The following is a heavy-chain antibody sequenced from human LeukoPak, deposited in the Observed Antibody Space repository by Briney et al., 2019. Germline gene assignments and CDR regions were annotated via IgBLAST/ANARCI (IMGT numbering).Heavy chain of an antibody. D-gene: IGHD6-13*01. CDR3: AKLPVIAAAGRPPYYFDY. CDR1: GFTFSSYG. V-gene: IGHV3-23*01. J-gene: IGHJ4*02. CDR2: ISGSGGST. Sequence: GGSLRLSCAASGFTFSSYGMSWVRQAPGKGLEWVSAISGSGGSTYYADSVKGRFTISRDNSKNTLYLQMNSLRAEDTAVYYCAKLPVIAAAGRPPYYFDYWGQGTLVTVSS.